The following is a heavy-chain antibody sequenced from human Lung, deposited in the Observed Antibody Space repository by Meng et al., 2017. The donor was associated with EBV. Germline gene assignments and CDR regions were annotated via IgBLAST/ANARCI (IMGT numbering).Heavy chain of an antibody. CDR1: GGSISSKNYY. J-gene: IGHJ5*02. Sequence: QGTLQESGPGLVRPSETLSLTCTVSGGSISSKNYYWSWIRQHPGKGLEWIGYIYYSGSTYYNPSLKSRVTISVDTSKNQFSLNLTFVTAADTAVYYCATTTVRGVNWIDPWGQGTLVTVSS. CDR3: ATTTVRGVNWIDP. D-gene: IGHD3-10*01. CDR2: IYYSGST. V-gene: IGHV4-31*03.